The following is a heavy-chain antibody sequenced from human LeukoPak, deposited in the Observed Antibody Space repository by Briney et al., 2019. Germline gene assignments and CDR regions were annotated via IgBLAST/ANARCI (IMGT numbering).Heavy chain of an antibody. CDR2: ISSSSSYI. CDR1: GFTFSSYE. D-gene: IGHD3-10*02. CDR3: AELGITMIGGV. V-gene: IGHV3-21*01. J-gene: IGHJ6*04. Sequence: TGGSLRLSCAASGFTFSSYEMNWVRQAPGKGLEWVSSISSSSSYIYYADSVKGRFTISRDNAKNSLYLQMNSPRAEDTAVYYCAELGITMIGGVWGKGTTVTISS.